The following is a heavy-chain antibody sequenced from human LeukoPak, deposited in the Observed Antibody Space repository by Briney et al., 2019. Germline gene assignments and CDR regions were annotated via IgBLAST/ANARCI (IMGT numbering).Heavy chain of an antibody. J-gene: IGHJ4*02. V-gene: IGHV3-7*01. D-gene: IGHD5-12*01. CDR3: ARILGYGGYDSPFDY. CDR1: GFTFSSYE. Sequence: GGSLRLSCAASGFTFSSYEMNWVRQAPGKGLEWVANIKQDGSDKYYVDSVKGRFTISRDNAENSLYLQMSSLRAEDTAVYYCARILGYGGYDSPFDYWGQGTLVIVSS. CDR2: IKQDGSDK.